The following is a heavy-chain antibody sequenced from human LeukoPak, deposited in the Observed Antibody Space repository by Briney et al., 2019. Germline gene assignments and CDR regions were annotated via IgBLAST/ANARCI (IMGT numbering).Heavy chain of an antibody. Sequence: SETLSLTCTVYGGSISSYYWSSIRQPAGKGLEWIGRIYTSGSTNYNPSLKSRVTMSVDTSKNQFSLKLSSVTAADTAVYYCARSTYLTYYFDYWGQGTLVTVSS. J-gene: IGHJ4*02. CDR1: GGSISSYY. CDR3: ARSTYLTYYFDY. V-gene: IGHV4-4*07. CDR2: IYTSGST.